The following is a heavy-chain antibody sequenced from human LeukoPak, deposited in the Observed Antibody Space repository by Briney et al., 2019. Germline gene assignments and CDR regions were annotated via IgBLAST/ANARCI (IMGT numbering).Heavy chain of an antibody. CDR2: ISGSGGST. CDR1: GFTFSSYG. V-gene: IGHV3-23*01. D-gene: IGHD3-10*01. Sequence: PGGSLRLSCAASGFTFSSYGMSWVRQAPGKGLEWVSAISGSGGSTYYADSVKGRFTISRDNSKNTLYLQMNSLRAEDTAVYYCAKDLTKSGYGSGSYYTRGDDYWGQGTLVTVSS. CDR3: AKDLTKSGYGSGSYYTRGDDY. J-gene: IGHJ4*02.